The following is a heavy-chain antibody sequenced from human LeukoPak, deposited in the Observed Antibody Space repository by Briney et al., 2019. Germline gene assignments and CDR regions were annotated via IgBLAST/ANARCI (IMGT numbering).Heavy chain of an antibody. CDR1: GGSMSNGDYY. D-gene: IGHD3-10*01. CDR3: ARDEAHFYGSGSSNWFDP. V-gene: IGHV4-30-4*01. CDR2: MSYVGST. Sequence: PSETLSLTCSVSGGSMSNGDYYWSWIRQPPGEGLEWIGYMSYVGSTYYNPSLKSRLTISVDTSKNQFSLRLNSVTAADTAVYYCARDEAHFYGSGSSNWFDPWGQGILVTVSS. J-gene: IGHJ5*02.